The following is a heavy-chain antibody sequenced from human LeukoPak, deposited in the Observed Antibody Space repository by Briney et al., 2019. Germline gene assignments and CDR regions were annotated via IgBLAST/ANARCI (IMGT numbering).Heavy chain of an antibody. CDR1: GYTFTSYG. J-gene: IGHJ5*02. Sequence: ASVKVSCKASGYTFTSYGIIWVRQAPGQGLEWMGWISAYNGNTNYAQKLQGRVTMTTDTSTSTAYMELRSLRSDDTAVIYCARDSSKLATFDFWSGSDWFDPWGQGTLVTVSS. D-gene: IGHD3-3*01. CDR2: ISAYNGNT. CDR3: ARDSSKLATFDFWSGSDWFDP. V-gene: IGHV1-18*01.